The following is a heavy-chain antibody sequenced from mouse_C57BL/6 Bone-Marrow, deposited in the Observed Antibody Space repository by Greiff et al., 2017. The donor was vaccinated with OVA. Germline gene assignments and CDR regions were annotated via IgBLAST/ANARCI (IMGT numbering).Heavy chain of an antibody. CDR2: INPYNGGT. Sequence: DVKLQESGPVLVKPGASVKMSCKASGYTFTDYYMNWVKQSHGKSLEWIGVINPYNGGTSYNQKFKGKATLTVDKSSSTAYMELNSLTSEDSAVYYCARGYYYGSSFYFDYWGQGTTLTVSS. D-gene: IGHD1-1*01. J-gene: IGHJ2*01. V-gene: IGHV1-19*01. CDR3: ARGYYYGSSFYFDY. CDR1: GYTFTDYY.